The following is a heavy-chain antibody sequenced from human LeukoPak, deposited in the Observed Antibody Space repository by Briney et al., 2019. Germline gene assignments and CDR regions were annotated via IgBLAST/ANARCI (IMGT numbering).Heavy chain of an antibody. CDR1: GFTFSNHY. D-gene: IGHD6-19*01. CDR3: VRGSTDWNGMDV. Sequence: PGGSLRLSCAASGFTFSNHYMHWVRQAPGKGLVSVSRIDHNGRYTSYADSVKGRFTISRDNAKNTLYLQMNTLGAEDTALYYCVRGSTDWNGMDVWGQGTTVTVSS. J-gene: IGHJ6*02. CDR2: IDHNGRYT. V-gene: IGHV3-74*01.